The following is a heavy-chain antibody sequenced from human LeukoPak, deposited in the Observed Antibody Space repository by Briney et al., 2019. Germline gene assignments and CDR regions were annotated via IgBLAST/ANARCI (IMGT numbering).Heavy chain of an antibody. CDR1: GFTFSSYS. Sequence: GGSLRLSCAASGFTFSSYSMNWVRQAPGKGLEWFSSISSSSSYIYYADSVKGRFTISRDNAKNSLYLQMNSLRAEDTAVYYCSRDPPDYDFWSGSMPYAFDIWGQGTMVTVSS. J-gene: IGHJ3*02. CDR3: SRDPPDYDFWSGSMPYAFDI. D-gene: IGHD3-3*01. V-gene: IGHV3-21*01. CDR2: ISSSSSYI.